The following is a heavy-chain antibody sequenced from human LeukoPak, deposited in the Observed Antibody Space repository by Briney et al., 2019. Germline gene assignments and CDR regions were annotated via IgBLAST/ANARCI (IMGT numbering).Heavy chain of an antibody. V-gene: IGHV3-74*01. J-gene: IGHJ4*02. CDR1: GFTFSNYW. D-gene: IGHD3-10*01. CDR2: INSDGSST. Sequence: GGSLRLSCAASGFTFSNYWMHWVRHAPGKGLVWVSRINSDGSSTSYADSVKGRFTISRDNAKNTLYLQVNSLRAEDTAVYYCARGLPSGSYFDYWGQGTLVTVTS. CDR3: ARGLPSGSYFDY.